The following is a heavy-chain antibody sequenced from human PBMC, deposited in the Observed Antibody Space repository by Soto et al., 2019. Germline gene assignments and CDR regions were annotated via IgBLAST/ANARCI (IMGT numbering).Heavy chain of an antibody. V-gene: IGHV1-18*01. CDR2: ISAYNGNT. J-gene: IGHJ3*02. CDR1: GYTFTSYG. Sequence: ASVKVSCKASGYTFTSYGISWVRQAPGQGLEWMGWISAYNGNTNYAQKLQGRVTMTTDTSTSTAYMELRSLRSDDTAVYYCARDRTMTTRNPFDAFDIWGQGTMVTVSS. CDR3: ARDRTMTTRNPFDAFDI. D-gene: IGHD4-17*01.